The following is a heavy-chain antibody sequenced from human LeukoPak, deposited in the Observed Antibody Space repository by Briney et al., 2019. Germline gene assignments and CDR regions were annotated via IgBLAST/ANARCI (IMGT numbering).Heavy chain of an antibody. CDR3: ARDIIAARRRKGGNWFDP. V-gene: IGHV1-8*01. CDR1: GYTFTSYD. CDR2: MNPNSGNT. Sequence: ASVKVSCKASGYTFTSYDINWVRQAAGHGLEWVGWMNPNSGNTGYAQKFQGRVTMTRNTSISTAYMELSSLRSEDTAVYYCARDIIAARRRKGGNWFDPWGQGTLVTVSS. J-gene: IGHJ5*02. D-gene: IGHD6-6*01.